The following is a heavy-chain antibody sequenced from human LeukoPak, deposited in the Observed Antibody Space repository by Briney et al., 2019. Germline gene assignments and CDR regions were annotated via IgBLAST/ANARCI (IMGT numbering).Heavy chain of an antibody. CDR2: ISGSGGST. Sequence: GGSLRLSCAASGFTFSDYAMSWVRQAPGKGLEWVSTISGSGGSTDYADSVKGRFPISRDNSKNTLNLQMNSVRAEDTAVYYCVRSFGSGWYLFDYWGQGSLVTVSS. J-gene: IGHJ4*02. V-gene: IGHV3-23*01. CDR3: VRSFGSGWYLFDY. CDR1: GFTFSDYA. D-gene: IGHD6-19*01.